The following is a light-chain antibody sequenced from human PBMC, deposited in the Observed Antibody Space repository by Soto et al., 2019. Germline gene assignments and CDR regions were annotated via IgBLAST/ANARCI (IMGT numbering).Light chain of an antibody. J-gene: IGKJ1*01. CDR3: QQFAKSST. Sequence: HITHSPSTLSASVCDRVTITCRASHNIERWMAWYQQKPGRAPSLLIFDATTLHSGVPSRFSGGGSGTEFTLTINGLQPDDFATYYCQQFAKSSTFGQGTKVDIK. CDR1: HNIERW. CDR2: DAT. V-gene: IGKV1-5*01.